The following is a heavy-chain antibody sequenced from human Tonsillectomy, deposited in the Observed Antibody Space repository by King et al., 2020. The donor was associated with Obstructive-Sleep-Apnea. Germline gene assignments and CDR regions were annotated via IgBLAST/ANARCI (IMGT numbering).Heavy chain of an antibody. D-gene: IGHD5-12*01. CDR3: ARDLTEYSAYDQMKY. Sequence: VQLVESGGGVVQPERSLRLSCVASGFTFSIYPMHWVRQAPGKGLEWLAVISYDGINKYYADSVKGRFTISRDNSKNTLYLQMNSLRAEDTPLYYCARDLTEYSAYDQMKYWGQGTLVNVSS. CDR1: GFTFSIYP. CDR2: ISYDGINK. V-gene: IGHV3-30-3*01. J-gene: IGHJ4*02.